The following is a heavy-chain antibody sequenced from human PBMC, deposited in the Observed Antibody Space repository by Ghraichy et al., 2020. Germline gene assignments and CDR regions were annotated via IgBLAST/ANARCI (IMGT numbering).Heavy chain of an antibody. CDR2: IKSKTDGGTT. CDR3: TTDPEWELLSYYYGMDV. J-gene: IGHJ6*02. D-gene: IGHD1-26*01. V-gene: IGHV3-15*01. CDR1: GFIFSNAW. Sequence: GGSLRLSCAASGFIFSNAWMSWVRQAPGKGLEWVGHIKSKTDGGTTDYAAPVKGRFTISRDDSKNTLYLQMNSLKSEDTAVYYCTTDPEWELLSYYYGMDVWGQGTTVTVSS.